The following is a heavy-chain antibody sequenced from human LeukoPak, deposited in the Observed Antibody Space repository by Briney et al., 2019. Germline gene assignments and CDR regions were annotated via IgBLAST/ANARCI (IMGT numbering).Heavy chain of an antibody. CDR1: GGSISSSSCY. V-gene: IGHV4-39*07. CDR3: ARALPYGDQDAFDI. D-gene: IGHD4-17*01. Sequence: SETLSLTCTVSGGSISSSSCYWGWIRQPPGKGLEWIGSIYYSGSTYYNPSLKSRVTISVDTSKNQFSLKLSSVTAADTAVYYCARALPYGDQDAFDIWGQGTMVTVSS. J-gene: IGHJ3*02. CDR2: IYYSGST.